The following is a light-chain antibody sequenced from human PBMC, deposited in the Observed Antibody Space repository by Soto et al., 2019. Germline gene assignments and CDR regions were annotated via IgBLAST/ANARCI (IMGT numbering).Light chain of an antibody. CDR3: CSYAGSYPGV. CDR1: SSDVGGYNF. Sequence: QSALTQPRSVSGSPGQSVTISCTGTSSDVGGYNFVSWYQQHPGTAPKLMIYDVSKRPSGVPDRFSGSKSGHTASLTISGLQAEDEAYYYCCSYAGSYPGVFGAGTKVTVL. J-gene: IGLJ1*01. V-gene: IGLV2-11*01. CDR2: DVS.